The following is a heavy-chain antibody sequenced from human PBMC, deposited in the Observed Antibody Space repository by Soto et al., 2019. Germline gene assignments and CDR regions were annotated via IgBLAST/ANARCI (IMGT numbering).Heavy chain of an antibody. J-gene: IGHJ3*02. Sequence: GGSLRLSCAASGFTFSSYSMNWVRQAPGKGLEWVSSISSSSSYIYYADSVKGRFTISRDNAKNSLYLQMNSLRAEDTAVYYCARDKQGGPGDEAFDIWGQGTMVTVSS. CDR3: ARDKQGGPGDEAFDI. CDR2: ISSSSSYI. CDR1: GFTFSSYS. D-gene: IGHD3-16*01. V-gene: IGHV3-21*01.